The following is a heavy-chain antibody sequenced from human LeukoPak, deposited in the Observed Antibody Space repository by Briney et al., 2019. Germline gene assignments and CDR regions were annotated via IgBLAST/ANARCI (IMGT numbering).Heavy chain of an antibody. Sequence: WASVKVSCKASGGTFSSYAISWVRQAPGQGLEWMGGIIPIFGTANYAQKFQGRVTITADESTSTAYMELSSRRSEDTAVYYCARYYCSGGSCYSYSYYGMDVWGQGTTVTVSS. CDR2: IIPIFGTA. CDR1: GGTFSSYA. J-gene: IGHJ6*02. D-gene: IGHD2-15*01. V-gene: IGHV1-69*13. CDR3: ARYYCSGGSCYSYSYYGMDV.